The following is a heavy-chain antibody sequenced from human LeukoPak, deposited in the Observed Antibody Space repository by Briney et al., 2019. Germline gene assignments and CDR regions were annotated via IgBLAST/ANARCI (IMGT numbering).Heavy chain of an antibody. CDR2: IFYGGST. Sequence: SSETQSLTCTVSGGSISSVRYYWGWIRQPPGKGLEWIGTIFYGGSTYYNPSLKSRVSVAVDRSKNQFSLKLTSVTAADTAFYFCARQSVTAMLFGFDYWGQGTLVAVPS. CDR1: GGSISSVRYY. CDR3: ARQSVTAMLFGFDY. V-gene: IGHV4-39*01. J-gene: IGHJ4*02. D-gene: IGHD2-21*02.